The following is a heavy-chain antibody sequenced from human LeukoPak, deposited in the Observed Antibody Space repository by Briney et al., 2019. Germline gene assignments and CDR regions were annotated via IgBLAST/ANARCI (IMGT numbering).Heavy chain of an antibody. CDR3: ARGSCSGGSCLNWFDP. D-gene: IGHD2-15*01. V-gene: IGHV1-69*13. J-gene: IGHJ5*02. CDR2: IIPILGTA. Sequence: ASVKVSCKASGGTFSSYAISWVRQAPGQGLEWMGGIIPILGTANYAQKFQGRVTITADESTSTAYMELSSLRSEDTAVYYCARGSCSGGSCLNWFDPWGQGTLVTVSS. CDR1: GGTFSSYA.